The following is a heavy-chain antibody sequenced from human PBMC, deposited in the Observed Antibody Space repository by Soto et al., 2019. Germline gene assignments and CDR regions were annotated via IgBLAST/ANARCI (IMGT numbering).Heavy chain of an antibody. CDR3: ARASNTSVYPY. CDR1: GGTFKNYA. V-gene: IGHV1-69*01. CDR2: ILPVFDEL. Sequence: QVQLVQSESEVKKPGSSVKVSCKVSGGTFKNYAISWVRQAPGQGLEWVGGILPVFDELHYAPKLQGRVTITADEVTSTVHWERGSLTSEDTAIYFCARASNTSVYPYWGQGTLVTVSS. D-gene: IGHD3-22*01. J-gene: IGHJ4*02.